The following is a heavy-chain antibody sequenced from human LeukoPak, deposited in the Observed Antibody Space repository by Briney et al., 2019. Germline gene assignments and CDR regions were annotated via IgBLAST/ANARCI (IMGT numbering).Heavy chain of an antibody. CDR1: GGSVSSSIYY. Sequence: SETLSLTCAVSGGSVSSSIYYWGWIRQPPGKGLEWTGSISYSGTNYNNPSLKSRVSISIDTSKNQSSVKLTSVTAADTAMYYCASLGTLRSWGQGTLVTVSS. V-gene: IGHV4-39*01. CDR2: ISYSGTN. J-gene: IGHJ5*02. CDR3: ASLGTLRS. D-gene: IGHD7-27*01.